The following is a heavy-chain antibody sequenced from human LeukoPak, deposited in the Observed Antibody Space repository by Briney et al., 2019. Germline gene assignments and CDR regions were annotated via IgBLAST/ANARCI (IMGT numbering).Heavy chain of an antibody. J-gene: IGHJ5*02. CDR1: GYTFTSYD. D-gene: IGHD3-22*01. Sequence: GASVKVSCKASGYTFTSYDINWVRQATGQGLEWMGWMNPNSGNTGYAQKFQGRVTMTRNTSISTAYMELSSLRSEDTAVYYCARDSHVPQDYYDSSGTWWFDPWGQGTLVTVSS. CDR3: ARDSHVPQDYYDSSGTWWFDP. CDR2: MNPNSGNT. V-gene: IGHV1-8*01.